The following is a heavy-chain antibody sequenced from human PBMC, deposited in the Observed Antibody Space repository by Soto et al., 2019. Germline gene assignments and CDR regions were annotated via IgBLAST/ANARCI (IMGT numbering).Heavy chain of an antibody. Sequence: SETLSLTCAVYGGSFSDHYCSWIRQSPGKGLEWIGEINYSGTTNYNPALKSRVTISVDTSQNQFSLKLSSVTAADTAVYFCARYGSGSYYPTTFDYWGQGTLVTVSS. CDR1: GGSFSDHY. CDR3: ARYGSGSYYPTTFDY. V-gene: IGHV4-34*09. D-gene: IGHD3-10*01. CDR2: INYSGTT. J-gene: IGHJ4*02.